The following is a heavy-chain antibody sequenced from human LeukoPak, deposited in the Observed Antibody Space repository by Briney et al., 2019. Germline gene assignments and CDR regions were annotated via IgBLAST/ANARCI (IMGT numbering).Heavy chain of an antibody. CDR2: IYPGASDT. D-gene: IGHD1-26*01. CDR1: GYSFTTNW. CDR3: ARHRIVGATYSHFDY. Sequence: GGSLKISCKGSGYSFTTNWIGWVRQMPGKGLEWMGIIYPGASDTRYSPSFQGQVTISADKSISTAYLQWSSLKASDTAMYYCARHRIVGATYSHFDYWGQGTLVTVSS. V-gene: IGHV5-51*01. J-gene: IGHJ4*02.